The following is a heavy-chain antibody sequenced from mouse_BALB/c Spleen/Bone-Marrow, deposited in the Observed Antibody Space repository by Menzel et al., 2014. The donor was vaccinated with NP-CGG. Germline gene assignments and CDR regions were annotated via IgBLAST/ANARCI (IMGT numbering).Heavy chain of an antibody. D-gene: IGHD2-2*01. V-gene: IGHV1-14*01. CDR1: GYTFTSYV. Sequence: EVQLQQSGPELVKPGASVKMSCKASGYTFTSYVMHWVKQKPGKGLEWIGYINPYNDGTKSNEKFKGKATLTSDKSSSTAYMELSSLTPEDSAVYYCARGGYGSWFAYWGQGTLVTVSA. CDR3: ARGGYGSWFAY. J-gene: IGHJ3*01. CDR2: INPYNDGT.